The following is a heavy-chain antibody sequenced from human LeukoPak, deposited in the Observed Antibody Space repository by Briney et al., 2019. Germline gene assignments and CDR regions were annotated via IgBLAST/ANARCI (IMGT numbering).Heavy chain of an antibody. V-gene: IGHV3-53*01. D-gene: IGHD2-15*01. CDR2: IYSGGST. Sequence: PGGSLRLSCAASGFTVSSNYMSWVRQAPGKGLEWVSAIYSGGSTYYADSVKGRFTISRDNSKNTLYLQMNSLRAEDTAVYYCARHYCSGGSCYAPDWFDPWGQGTLVTVSS. CDR3: ARHYCSGGSCYAPDWFDP. CDR1: GFTVSSNY. J-gene: IGHJ5*02.